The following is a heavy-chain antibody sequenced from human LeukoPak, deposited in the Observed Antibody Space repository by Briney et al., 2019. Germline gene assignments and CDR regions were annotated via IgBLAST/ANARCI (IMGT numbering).Heavy chain of an antibody. D-gene: IGHD4-17*01. CDR1: GYSFTSYW. J-gene: IGHJ4*02. V-gene: IGHV1-46*01. Sequence: GESLKISCKGSGYSFTSYWIGWVRQAPGQGLEWMGIINPSGGSTSYAQKFQGRVTMTRDTSTSTVYMELSSLRSEDTAVYYCARDGYGDYEGGDYWGQGTLVTVSS. CDR3: ARDGYGDYEGGDY. CDR2: INPSGGST.